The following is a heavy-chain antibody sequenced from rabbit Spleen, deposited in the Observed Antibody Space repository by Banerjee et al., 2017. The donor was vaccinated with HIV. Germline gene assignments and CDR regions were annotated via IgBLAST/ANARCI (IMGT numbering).Heavy chain of an antibody. CDR3: ARGTGYRRWNL. CDR1: GFSFSGSYY. J-gene: IGHJ4*01. Sequence: QEQLVESGGGLVQPEGSLTLTCTASGFSFSGSYYMCWVRQAPGKGLEWIACIYAGSSGGTYYASWAKGRFTISKTSSTTVTLQMTSLTAADTATYFCARGTGYRRWNLWGPGTLVTVS. D-gene: IGHD7-1*01. V-gene: IGHV1S45*01. CDR2: IYAGSSGGT.